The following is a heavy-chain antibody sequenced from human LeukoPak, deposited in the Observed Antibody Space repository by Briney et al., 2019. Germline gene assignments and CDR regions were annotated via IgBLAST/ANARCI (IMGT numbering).Heavy chain of an antibody. D-gene: IGHD6-19*01. J-gene: IGHJ4*02. CDR3: ARVRPRIAVAGTFDY. Sequence: ASVKVSCKASGYTFTSYGISWVRQAPGQGLEWMGWISAYNGNTNYAQKLQGRVTMTTDTSTSTAYMELRSLRSDDTAVYYCARVRPRIAVAGTFDYWGQGTLVTVSS. CDR1: GYTFTSYG. V-gene: IGHV1-18*01. CDR2: ISAYNGNT.